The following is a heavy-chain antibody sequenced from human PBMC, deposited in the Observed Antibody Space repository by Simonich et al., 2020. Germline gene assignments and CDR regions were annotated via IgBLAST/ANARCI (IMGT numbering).Heavy chain of an antibody. Sequence: QVQLVQSGAEVKKPGASVKVSCKASGYNFTGYYMHWERQAPGQGLEWMRWINPNRGGTTYAQKFQGRVTSTRETSISTAYMELGRLRSDDTAVYYCARWPSIPASYGSGSYFDYWGQGTLVTVSS. CDR2: INPNRGGT. CDR3: ARWPSIPASYGSGSYFDY. CDR1: GYNFTGYY. V-gene: IGHV1-2*01. J-gene: IGHJ4*02. D-gene: IGHD3-10*01.